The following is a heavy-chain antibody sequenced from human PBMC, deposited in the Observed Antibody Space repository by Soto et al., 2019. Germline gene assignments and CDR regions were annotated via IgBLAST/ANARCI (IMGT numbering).Heavy chain of an antibody. D-gene: IGHD3-16*01. CDR1: GYTFTTYN. CDR3: AIPRLWGSFDV. V-gene: IGHV1-8*01. J-gene: IGHJ6*04. CDR2: MNPNSGNT. Sequence: ASVKVSCKASGYTFTTYNINWVRQATGQGLEWMGWMNPNSGNTGYAQKFQGRITMTSNTSMSTAYMELSSLRSEDTAVYYCAIPRLWGSFDVWGKGTTVTVSS.